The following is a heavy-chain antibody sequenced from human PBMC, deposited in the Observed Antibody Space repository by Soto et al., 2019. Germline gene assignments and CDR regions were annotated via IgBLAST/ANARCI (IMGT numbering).Heavy chain of an antibody. Sequence: SETLSLTCTISGGSISVYYWSWVRQPPGHELEWIGYIYASGSPYYNPSLKSRVTISVDTSKNQFSLKLSSVTAADTAVYYCARGHGYGDYLRYYYGMDVWGQGTTVTVSS. D-gene: IGHD4-17*01. V-gene: IGHV4-4*08. CDR1: GGSISVYY. CDR3: ARGHGYGDYLRYYYGMDV. CDR2: IYASGSP. J-gene: IGHJ6*02.